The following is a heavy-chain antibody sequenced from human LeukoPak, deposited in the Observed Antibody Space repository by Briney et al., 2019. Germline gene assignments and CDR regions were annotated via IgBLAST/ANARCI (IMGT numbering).Heavy chain of an antibody. CDR1: GFIFSNNY. CDR2: IYSGGSGGTT. V-gene: IGHV3-53*01. J-gene: IGHJ4*02. Sequence: GGSLRLSCAASGFIFSNNYMSWVRQAPGKGLEWVSIIYSGGSGGTTYYADSVKGRFTISRDNSKNTLYLQMNSLRAEDTAVYYCASHWGGYWGQGTLVTVSS. D-gene: IGHD3-16*01. CDR3: ASHWGGY.